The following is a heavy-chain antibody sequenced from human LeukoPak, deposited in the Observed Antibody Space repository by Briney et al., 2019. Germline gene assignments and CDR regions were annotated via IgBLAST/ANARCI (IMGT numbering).Heavy chain of an antibody. CDR3: ARHTTGYNSPRDSFNI. CDR1: GYTFTSYG. D-gene: IGHD1-1*01. V-gene: IGHV1-18*01. J-gene: IGHJ3*02. Sequence: ASVKVSCKASGYTFTSYGISWVRQVPGQGLEWMGWISAYNGNTNYAQKLQGRVTMTRDGSTSTVYMELSSLRSEDTAVYYCARHTTGYNSPRDSFNIWGQGTMVTVSS. CDR2: ISAYNGNT.